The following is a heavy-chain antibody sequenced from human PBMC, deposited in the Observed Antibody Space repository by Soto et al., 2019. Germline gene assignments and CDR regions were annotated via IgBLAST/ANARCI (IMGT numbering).Heavy chain of an antibody. J-gene: IGHJ6*02. CDR1: GGTFSSYA. D-gene: IGHD3-10*01. Sequence: GASVKVSCKASGGTFSSYAISWVRQAPGQGLEWMGGIIPIFGTANYAQKFQGRVTITADESTSTAYMELSSLRSEDTAVYYCARDRITMVRAELDPGDYYYGMDVWGQGTTVTVSS. CDR2: IIPIFGTA. V-gene: IGHV1-69*13. CDR3: ARDRITMVRAELDPGDYYYGMDV.